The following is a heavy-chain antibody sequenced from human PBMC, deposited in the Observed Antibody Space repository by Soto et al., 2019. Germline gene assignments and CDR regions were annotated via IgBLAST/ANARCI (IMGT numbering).Heavy chain of an antibody. CDR2: ISAYTGST. CDR3: ARADIPYDIWTGHHGDAFDI. V-gene: IGHV1-18*04. CDR1: AYPFPSYA. Sequence: VQVSCTASAYPFPSYAMSWVRQAPGHGLVWMGWISAYTGSTEYAQKLQARVTRTTDTLTSTAYMELRSLTSDDTAGDHGARADIPYDIWTGHHGDAFDIWGQGTMVTVSS. D-gene: IGHD3-9*01. J-gene: IGHJ3*02.